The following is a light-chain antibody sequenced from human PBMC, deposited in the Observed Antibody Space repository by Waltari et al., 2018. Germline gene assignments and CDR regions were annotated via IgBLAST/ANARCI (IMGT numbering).Light chain of an antibody. Sequence: QQPGRGPRYWMKGNSEGSHTKGDEIPDRFSGSSSGAERYLTISSLQAEDEAAYYCQTWGSGTVIFGGGTHLTVL. J-gene: IGLJ2*01. V-gene: IGLV4-69*01. CDR3: QTWGSGTVI. CDR2: GNSEGSH.